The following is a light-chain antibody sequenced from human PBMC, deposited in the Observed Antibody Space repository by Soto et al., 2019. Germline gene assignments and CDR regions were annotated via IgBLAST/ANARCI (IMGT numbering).Light chain of an antibody. CDR1: QDIRMY. J-gene: IGKJ4*01. CDR2: DAS. Sequence: DIQMTQSPSSLSASVGDRVTITCQASQDIRMYLNWYQHKPGKALKVLIYDASNLETGVPSRFSGSGSWTDFTFTISSLQPEDFATYYCQQYADLRSFGGGTKVDIK. CDR3: QQYADLRS. V-gene: IGKV1-33*01.